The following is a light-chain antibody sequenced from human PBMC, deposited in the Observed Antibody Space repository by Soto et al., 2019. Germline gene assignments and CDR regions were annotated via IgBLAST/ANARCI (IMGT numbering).Light chain of an antibody. J-gene: IGKJ1*01. V-gene: IGKV3-20*01. CDR2: GAS. CDR1: QGVSRNS. CDR3: QQYTGLPRT. Sequence: EIVLTQSPGTLSLSPGERATLSCRAIQGVSRNSLAWFQQKPGQAPRLLIYGASNRATGIPDRFSGSGSGTDFTLTISRLEPEDFAVYYCQQYTGLPRTFGQGTKVEIK.